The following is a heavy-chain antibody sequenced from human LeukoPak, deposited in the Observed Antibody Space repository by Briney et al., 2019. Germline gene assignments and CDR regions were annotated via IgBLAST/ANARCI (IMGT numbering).Heavy chain of an antibody. D-gene: IGHD2-15*01. CDR2: IYYSGST. V-gene: IGHV4-59*01. Sequence: SETLSLTCTVSGGSISSYYWSWIRQPPGKGLEWIGYIYYSGSTIYNPSLKSRVTISVDTSKNQFSLKLSSVTAADTAVYYCARSEVVYFDYWGQGTLVTVSS. CDR1: GGSISSYY. CDR3: ARSEVVYFDY. J-gene: IGHJ4*02.